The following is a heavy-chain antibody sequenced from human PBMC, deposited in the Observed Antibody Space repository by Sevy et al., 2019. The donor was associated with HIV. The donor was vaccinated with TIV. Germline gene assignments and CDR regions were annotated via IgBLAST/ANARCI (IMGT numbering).Heavy chain of an antibody. J-gene: IGHJ6*02. Sequence: GGSLRLSCAASGFTFSSYGMHWVRQAPGKGLAWVAVISYDGSNKYYADSVKGRFTISRYNSKNTLYLQMNSLRGEDTAGYYCAKALGVGVGATRGFYYYYGMDVWGQWTTVTVSS. CDR3: AKALGVGVGATRGFYYYYGMDV. CDR2: ISYDGSNK. V-gene: IGHV3-30*18. CDR1: GFTFSSYG. D-gene: IGHD1-26*01.